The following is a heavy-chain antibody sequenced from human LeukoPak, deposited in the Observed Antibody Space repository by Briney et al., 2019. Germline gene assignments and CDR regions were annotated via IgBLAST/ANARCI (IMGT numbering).Heavy chain of an antibody. Sequence: PSETLSLTCTVSGGSISPYHWSWIRQPPGKGLEWIGYIYYNGSTNYNPSLKSRVTISVDTSKNQFSLRLSSVTAADTAVYYCARTNAFDIWGQGTMVTVSS. CDR3: ARTNAFDI. CDR1: GGSISPYH. J-gene: IGHJ3*02. V-gene: IGHV4-59*01. CDR2: IYYNGST.